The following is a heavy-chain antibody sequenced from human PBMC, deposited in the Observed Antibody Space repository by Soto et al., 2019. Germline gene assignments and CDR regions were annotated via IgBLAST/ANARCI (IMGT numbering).Heavy chain of an antibody. CDR3: AKMPRYGYFDY. CDR1: GFTFSSYG. J-gene: IGHJ4*02. D-gene: IGHD4-17*01. CDR2: ISYDGSNK. Sequence: ESGGGVVQPGRSLRLSCAASGFTFSSYGMHWVRQAPGKGLEWVAVISYDGSNKYYADSVKGRFTISRDNSKNTLYLQMNSLRAEDTAVYYCAKMPRYGYFDYWGQGTLVTVSS. V-gene: IGHV3-30*18.